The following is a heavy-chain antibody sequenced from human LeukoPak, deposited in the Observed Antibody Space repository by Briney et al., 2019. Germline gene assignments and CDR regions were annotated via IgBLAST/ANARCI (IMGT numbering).Heavy chain of an antibody. CDR2: ISGSGYST. CDR3: VRGGVRGSGTYYAGEY. J-gene: IGHJ4*02. Sequence: GGSLRLSCAASGFTFDTHAMSWVRQVAGEGLEWVSSISGSGYSTFYTDSVKGRFTISRDNSKDTVYLQMSSLRVDDTAIYFCVRGGVRGSGTYYAGEYWGQGTLVTVSS. D-gene: IGHD3-10*01. CDR1: GFTFDTHA. V-gene: IGHV3-23*01.